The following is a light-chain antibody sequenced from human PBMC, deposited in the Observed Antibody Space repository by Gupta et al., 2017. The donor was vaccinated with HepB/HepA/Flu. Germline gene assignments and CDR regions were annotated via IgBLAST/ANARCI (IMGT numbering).Light chain of an antibody. CDR3: QQGATFPFT. CDR1: QGIGTW. V-gene: IGKV1-12*01. CDR2: TIS. Sequence: DIQMTQSPSSVSASVGDRVTITCRASQGIGTWLAWYQQKPGKAPRLLIYTISTLQCGVPSRFSGSGSGTEFTLTISSLQPEDLATYYCQQGATFPFTFGEGTKVEIK. J-gene: IGKJ4*01.